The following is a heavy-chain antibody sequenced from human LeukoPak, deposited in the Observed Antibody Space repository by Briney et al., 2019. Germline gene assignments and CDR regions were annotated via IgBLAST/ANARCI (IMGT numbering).Heavy chain of an antibody. Sequence: PGGSLRISCAASGFTFRTYGMNWVRQGPGKGLEWVSYISSGSSAIFYADSVKGRFTISRDNAKNSLYLQMNSLRDEDTAVYYCARDSGLIMGALNLDYWGQGTLLTVSS. CDR3: ARDSGLIMGALNLDY. CDR1: GFTFRTYG. D-gene: IGHD1-26*01. V-gene: IGHV3-48*02. CDR2: ISSGSSAI. J-gene: IGHJ4*02.